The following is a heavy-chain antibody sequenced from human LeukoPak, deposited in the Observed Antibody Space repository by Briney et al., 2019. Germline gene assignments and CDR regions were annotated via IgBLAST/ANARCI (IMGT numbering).Heavy chain of an antibody. CDR3: AREPATMIRGVIRGAYYMDL. CDR1: GFNFRAYW. J-gene: IGHJ6*03. V-gene: IGHV3-7*01. Sequence: SGGSLRLSCTTSGFNFRAYWVSWVRQAPGKGLEWLADIRQDGRERYSVDSVKGRFTTSRDNAKNSLYLQMNNLRAEDTAVYYCAREPATMIRGVIRGAYYMDLWGKGTTVTVSS. CDR2: IRQDGRER. D-gene: IGHD3-10*01.